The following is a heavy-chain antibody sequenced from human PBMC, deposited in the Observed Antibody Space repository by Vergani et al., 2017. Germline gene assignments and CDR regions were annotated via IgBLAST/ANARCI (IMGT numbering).Heavy chain of an antibody. CDR1: GFTFSSYW. D-gene: IGHD6-6*01. V-gene: IGHV3-74*01. J-gene: IGHJ6*02. CDR2: INSDGSST. Sequence: EVQLVESGGGLVQPGGSLRLSCAASGFTFSSYWMHWVRQAPGKGLVWVSRINSDGSSTSYADSVKGRFTISRDHAKNTLYLQMNSLRAEDTAVYYCARHGRSSSSYYYYYGMDVWGQGTTVTVSS. CDR3: ARHGRSSSSYYYYYGMDV.